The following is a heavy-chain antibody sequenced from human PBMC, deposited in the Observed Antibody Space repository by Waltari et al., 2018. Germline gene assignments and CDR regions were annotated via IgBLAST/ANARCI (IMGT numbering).Heavy chain of an antibody. J-gene: IGHJ5*02. D-gene: IGHD5-18*01. Sequence: QVQLQQWGAGLLKPSETLSLTCAVYGGSFSGYYWSWIRQPPGKGLEWIGEINHRGSTNYNPSLKSRVTISVDTSKNQFSRKLSSVTAADTAVYYCARHLRYSYGKLHWFDPWGQGTLVTVSS. CDR2: INHRGST. CDR3: ARHLRYSYGKLHWFDP. CDR1: GGSFSGYY. V-gene: IGHV4-34*01.